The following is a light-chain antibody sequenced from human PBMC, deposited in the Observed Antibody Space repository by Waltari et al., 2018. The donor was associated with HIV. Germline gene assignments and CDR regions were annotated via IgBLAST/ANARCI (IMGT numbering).Light chain of an antibody. V-gene: IGLV1-44*01. CDR3: ATWDDTLHGPV. CDR1: SPNVEVNP. CDR2: SNV. Sequence: QSVLTQPPSASGTPGQTVTISCSGSSPNVEVNPVNWYQQLSGAPPKLLIYSNVLRPSGVPDRFSDSKSGTSASLAISGLQSEDEADYYCATWDDTLHGPVFGGGTKVTAL. J-gene: IGLJ2*01.